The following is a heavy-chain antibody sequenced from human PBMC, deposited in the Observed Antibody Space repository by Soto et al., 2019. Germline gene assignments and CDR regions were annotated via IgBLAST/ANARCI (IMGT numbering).Heavy chain of an antibody. CDR3: ARHSVVSRLAAFDI. Sequence: KPSETLSLTCTVSGGSISSSSYYWGWIRQPPGKGLEWIGSIYYSGSTYYNPSLKSRVTISVDTSKNQFSLKLSSVTAADTAVYYCARHSVVSRLAAFDIWGQGTMVTVPS. V-gene: IGHV4-39*01. D-gene: IGHD6-19*01. CDR2: IYYSGST. CDR1: GGSISSSSYY. J-gene: IGHJ3*02.